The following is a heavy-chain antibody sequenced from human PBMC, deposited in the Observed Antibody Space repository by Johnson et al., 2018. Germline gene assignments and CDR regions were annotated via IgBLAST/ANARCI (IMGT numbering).Heavy chain of an antibody. Sequence: VQLVESGGGLVQPGRSLRLSCAASGFIFYDYDMQWVRQAPGKGLEWVSGISWNSGIIGYADSVKGRFTISKDNAKNSLYLQMNSLRAEDTALYYCEQTLGYGSGSYHYAFDVWGQGTMVTVSS. CDR2: ISWNSGII. J-gene: IGHJ3*01. D-gene: IGHD3-10*01. V-gene: IGHV3-9*01. CDR1: GFIFYDYD. CDR3: EQTLGYGSGSYHYAFDV.